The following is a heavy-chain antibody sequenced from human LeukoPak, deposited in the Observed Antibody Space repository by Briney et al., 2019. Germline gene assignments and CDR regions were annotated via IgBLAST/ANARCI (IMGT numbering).Heavy chain of an antibody. CDR1: GFTVSSNY. V-gene: IGHV3-66*02. D-gene: IGHD5-18*01. CDR2: IYSGGST. Sequence: GGSLRLSCAASGFTVSSNYMSWVRQAPGKGLEWVSVIYSGGSTYYADSVKGRFTISRDNSKNTLYLQMNSLRAEDTAVYYCARISGYSYVPYYFDYWGQGTLVTVSS. CDR3: ARISGYSYVPYYFDY. J-gene: IGHJ4*02.